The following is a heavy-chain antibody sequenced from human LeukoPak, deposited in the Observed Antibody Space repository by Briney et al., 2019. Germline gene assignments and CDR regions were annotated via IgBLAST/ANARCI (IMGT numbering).Heavy chain of an antibody. J-gene: IGHJ4*02. D-gene: IGHD2-15*01. CDR3: TRVHRIHCSGGSCPFYY. Sequence: ASVKVSCKASGYTFTSYDINWVRQATGQGLEWMGWMNPNSGNTGYAQKFQGRVTMTRNTSISTAYMELSSLRSEDTAVYYCTRVHRIHCSGGSCPFYYWGQGTLVTVSS. CDR2: MNPNSGNT. CDR1: GYTFTSYD. V-gene: IGHV1-8*01.